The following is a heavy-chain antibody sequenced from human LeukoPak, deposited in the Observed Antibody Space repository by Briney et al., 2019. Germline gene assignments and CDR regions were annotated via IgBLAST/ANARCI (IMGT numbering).Heavy chain of an antibody. D-gene: IGHD4-17*01. CDR2: INHSGTA. CDR1: GGSFSGYY. V-gene: IGHV4-34*01. J-gene: IGHJ4*02. Sequence: SETLSLTCAVYGGSFSGYYWSWIRQPPGKGLEWIGEINHSGTANSNPSLKSRVTISVDTSKNQFSLKLSSVTAADTAVYYCARNTVTGPAVFDYWGQGTLVTVS. CDR3: ARNTVTGPAVFDY.